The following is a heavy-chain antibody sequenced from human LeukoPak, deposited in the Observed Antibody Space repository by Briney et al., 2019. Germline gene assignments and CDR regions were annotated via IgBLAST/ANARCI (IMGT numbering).Heavy chain of an antibody. CDR3: AREPPGY. Sequence: PSETLSLTCTVSCGSVTSGNYYWNWIRQPAGKGLEWIGRIYTNGGASYNPSLKSRVTISIDASKNQFSLKLSSVTAADTAVYYCAREPPGYWGQGILVTVSS. V-gene: IGHV4-61*02. CDR1: CGSVTSGNYY. J-gene: IGHJ4*02. CDR2: IYTNGGA.